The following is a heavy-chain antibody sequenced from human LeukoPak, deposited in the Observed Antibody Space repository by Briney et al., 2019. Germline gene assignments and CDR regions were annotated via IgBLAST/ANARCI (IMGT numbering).Heavy chain of an antibody. Sequence: SVKVSCKASGGTFSSYAISWVRQAPGQGLEWMGGIIPIFGTANYAQKFQGRVTITTDESTSTAYMELSSLRSEDTAVYYSARGKGYYDSSGYYENWGQGTLVTVSS. CDR2: IIPIFGTA. V-gene: IGHV1-69*05. D-gene: IGHD3-22*01. CDR3: ARGKGYYDSSGYYEN. J-gene: IGHJ4*02. CDR1: GGTFSSYA.